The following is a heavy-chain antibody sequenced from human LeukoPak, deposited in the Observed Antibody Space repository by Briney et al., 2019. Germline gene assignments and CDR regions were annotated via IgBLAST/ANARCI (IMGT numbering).Heavy chain of an antibody. J-gene: IGHJ1*01. CDR2: INHSGST. CDR3: ARERGYRSGFQH. V-gene: IGHV4-34*01. Sequence: SETLSLTCAVYGGSFSGYYWSWIRQPPGKGLEWIGEINHSGSTNYNPSLKSRVTISVDTSKNQFSLKLSSVTAADTAVYYCARERGYRSGFQHWGQGTLVTVSS. CDR1: GGSFSGYY. D-gene: IGHD5-18*01.